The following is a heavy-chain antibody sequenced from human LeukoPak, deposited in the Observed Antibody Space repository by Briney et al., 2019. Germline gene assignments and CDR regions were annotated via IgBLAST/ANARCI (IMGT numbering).Heavy chain of an antibody. J-gene: IGHJ5*02. CDR3: ARAVCSGGSCYDWFDP. CDR2: IYHSGST. Sequence: SETLSLTCAVSGGSISSSNWWSWVRQPPGKGLEGIGEIYHSGSTNYNPSLKSRVSISVDKSKNQFSLKLSSVTAADTAVYYCARAVCSGGSCYDWFDPWGQGTLVTVSS. D-gene: IGHD2-15*01. V-gene: IGHV4-4*02. CDR1: GGSISSSNW.